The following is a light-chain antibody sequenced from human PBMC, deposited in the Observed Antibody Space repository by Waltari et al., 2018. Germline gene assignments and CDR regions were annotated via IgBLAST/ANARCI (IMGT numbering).Light chain of an antibody. CDR1: EVINTY. CDR3: LQHKDLPYT. V-gene: IGKV1-17*01. J-gene: IGKJ2*01. Sequence: DIQMTQSPSSLSASAGDTVTITCRASEVINTYLSWYQQKPGKPPKRLIFGASSLDSGVPSRFSGSGSGTVFSLTISSLQPEDFALYYCLQHKDLPYTFGQGTKVEIK. CDR2: GAS.